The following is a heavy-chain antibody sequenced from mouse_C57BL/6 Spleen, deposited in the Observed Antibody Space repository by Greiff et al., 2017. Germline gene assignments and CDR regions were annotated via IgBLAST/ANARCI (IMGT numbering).Heavy chain of an antibody. V-gene: IGHV1-54*01. CDR3: ARKGLDSSGYY. CDR2: INPGSGGM. Sequence: QVQLQQSGAELVRPGTSVKVSCKASGYAFTNYLIEWVKQRPGQGLEWIGVINPGSGGMKYNEKFKGKATLTADKSSSTAYMQRRSLTSEDSAVYFCARKGLDSSGYYWGQGTTLTVSS. CDR1: GYAFTNYL. D-gene: IGHD3-2*02. J-gene: IGHJ2*01.